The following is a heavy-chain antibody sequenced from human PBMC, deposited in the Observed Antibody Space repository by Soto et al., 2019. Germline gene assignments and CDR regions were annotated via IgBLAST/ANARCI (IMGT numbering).Heavy chain of an antibody. J-gene: IGHJ5*02. CDR2: IYYSGST. CDR3: ARGIVVVPAAMETFDP. V-gene: IGHV4-31*03. CDR1: GGSISSGGYY. D-gene: IGHD2-2*01. Sequence: SETLSLTCTVSGGSISSGGYYWSWIRQHPGKGLEWIGYIYYSGSTYYNPPLKSRVTISVDTSKNQFSLKLSSVTAADTAVYYCARGIVVVPAAMETFDPWGQGTLVTVSS.